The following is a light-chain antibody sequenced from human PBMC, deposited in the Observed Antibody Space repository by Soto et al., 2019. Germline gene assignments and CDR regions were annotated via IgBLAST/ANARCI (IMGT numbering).Light chain of an antibody. CDR3: GTWDRRLTSFV. J-gene: IGLJ1*01. CDR1: ASHIGNNY. CDR2: DDN. Sequence: QCVLTHPPSLSAAPGTEVPLSCSGNASHIGNNYVSWYHQLPGTAPKPLIYDDNKRPSGIPDRFSGSKSGTSATLGIAGLQTGDEADYYCGTWDRRLTSFVFGTGTKVTVL. V-gene: IGLV1-51*01.